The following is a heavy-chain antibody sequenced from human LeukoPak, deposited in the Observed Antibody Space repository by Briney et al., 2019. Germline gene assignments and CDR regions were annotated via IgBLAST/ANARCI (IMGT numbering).Heavy chain of an antibody. Sequence: ASVKVSCKASGYTFIGYYMHWVRQAPGQGLEWMGRISPNSGGTNYAQKFQGRVTMTRDTSINTAYMELSRLRSDDTAVYYCARVDQSGYSYGLAPNFDYRGHGTLVTVSS. CDR2: ISPNSGGT. CDR1: GYTFIGYY. V-gene: IGHV1-2*06. CDR3: ARVDQSGYSYGLAPNFDY. J-gene: IGHJ4*01. D-gene: IGHD5-18*01.